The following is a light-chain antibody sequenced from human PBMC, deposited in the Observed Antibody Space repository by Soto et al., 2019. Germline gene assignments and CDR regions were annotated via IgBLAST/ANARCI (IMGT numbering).Light chain of an antibody. CDR3: QQYGSSPLT. V-gene: IGKV3-20*01. CDR1: QSVSYNY. CDR2: GAS. J-gene: IGKJ4*01. Sequence: EIVLTQSPGTLSLSPGERATLSCRASQSVSYNYLAWHQQKPGQAPRLLIYGASRRATGIPDRFSGSGSGTDFTLTISRLEPEAFAVYSCQQYGSSPLTFGAGTKVEIK.